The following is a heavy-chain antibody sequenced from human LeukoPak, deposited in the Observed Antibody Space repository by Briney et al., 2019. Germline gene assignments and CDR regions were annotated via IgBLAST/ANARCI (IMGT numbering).Heavy chain of an antibody. Sequence: GGSLRLSCAASGFTFSTYSMNWVRQAPGKGLEWVSSISGSSIYIYYAYSVKGRFTISRDNAKNSLHLQMTSLRAEDTAVYYCARDPSYYDSSGYYYDYWGQGTLVTVSS. CDR1: GFTFSTYS. J-gene: IGHJ4*02. CDR3: ARDPSYYDSSGYYYDY. D-gene: IGHD3-22*01. V-gene: IGHV3-21*01. CDR2: ISGSSIYI.